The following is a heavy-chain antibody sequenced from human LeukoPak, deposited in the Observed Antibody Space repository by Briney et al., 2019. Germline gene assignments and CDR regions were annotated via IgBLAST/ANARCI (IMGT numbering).Heavy chain of an antibody. J-gene: IGHJ4*02. D-gene: IGHD6-19*01. V-gene: IGHV4-30-4*01. CDR2: IYSSGGT. CDR3: ARAVAGEFDY. CDR1: GGSISSGDYY. Sequence: SETLSLTCTVSGGSISSGDYYWSWIRQPPGKGLQWIAYIYSSGGTYYNPSLKSRVTISADTSKNQFSLRLSSVTAADTAVYYCARAVAGEFDYWGQGTLVTVSS.